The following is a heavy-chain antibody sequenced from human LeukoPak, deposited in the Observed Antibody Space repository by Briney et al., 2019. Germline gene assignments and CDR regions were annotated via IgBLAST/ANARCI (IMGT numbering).Heavy chain of an antibody. D-gene: IGHD3-22*01. CDR3: ARDYYDSSGYYYYGMDV. Sequence: SETLSLTCTVSGGSISSYYWSWIRQPPGKGLEWIGYIYYSGSTNYNPSLKSRATISVDTSKNQFSLKLSSVTAADTAVYYCARDYYDSSGYYYYGMDVWGQGTTVTVSS. CDR2: IYYSGST. J-gene: IGHJ6*02. CDR1: GGSISSYY. V-gene: IGHV4-59*01.